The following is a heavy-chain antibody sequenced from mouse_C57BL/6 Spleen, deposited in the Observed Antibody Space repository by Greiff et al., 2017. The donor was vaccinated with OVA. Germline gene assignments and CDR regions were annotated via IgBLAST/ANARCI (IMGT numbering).Heavy chain of an antibody. CDR1: GFTFSSYG. Sequence: EVKVVESGGDLVKPGGSLKLSCAASGFTFSSYGMSWVRQTPDKRLEWVATISSGGSYTYYPDSVKGRFTISRDNAKNTLYLQMSSLQSEDTAMYYCARHEDDGYSWFAYWGQGTLVTVSA. J-gene: IGHJ3*01. CDR2: ISSGGSYT. V-gene: IGHV5-6*01. CDR3: ARHEDDGYSWFAY. D-gene: IGHD2-3*01.